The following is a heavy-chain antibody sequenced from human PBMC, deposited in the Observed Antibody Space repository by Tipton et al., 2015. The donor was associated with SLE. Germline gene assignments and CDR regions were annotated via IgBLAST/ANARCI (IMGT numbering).Heavy chain of an antibody. CDR3: ARAPGPSIAAFDT. CDR1: GGSISSRNNY. V-gene: IGHV4-31*03. J-gene: IGHJ5*02. D-gene: IGHD6-13*01. Sequence: LRLSCTVSGGSISSRNNYWNWIRQHPGRGLQWIGYVYYSGNVFYNPSLKSRLHISLNLSENQFSLTLNSVTVADTAVYYCARAPGPSIAAFDTWGQGILVTVS. CDR2: VYYSGNV.